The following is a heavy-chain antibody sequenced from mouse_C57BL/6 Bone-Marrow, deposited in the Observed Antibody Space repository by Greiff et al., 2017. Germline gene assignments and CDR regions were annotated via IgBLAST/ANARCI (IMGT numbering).Heavy chain of an antibody. V-gene: IGHV1-55*01. CDR2: IYPGSGST. J-gene: IGHJ2*01. D-gene: IGHD1-1*01. CDR3: ARRPAYYGSRFDY. CDR1: GYTFTSYW. Sequence: QVQLQQPGAELVKPGASVKMSCKASGYTFTSYWITWVKQRPGQGLEWIGDIYPGSGSTNYNEKFKSKATLTVDTSSSTAYMQLSSLTSEDSAVYYCARRPAYYGSRFDYWGQGTTLTVSS.